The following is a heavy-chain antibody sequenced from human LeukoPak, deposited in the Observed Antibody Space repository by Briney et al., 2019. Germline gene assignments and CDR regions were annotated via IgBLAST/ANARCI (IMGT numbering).Heavy chain of an antibody. CDR2: IYHSGST. J-gene: IGHJ3*02. CDR3: ARHKADGSSWSSAFDI. CDR1: GGSISSGGYY. Sequence: TLSLTCTVSGGSISSGGYYWSWIRQPPGKGLERIGYIYHSGSTYYNPSLKSRVTISVDRSKNQFSLKLSSVTAADTAVYYCARHKADGSSWSSAFDIWGQGTMVTVSS. V-gene: IGHV4-30-2*01. D-gene: IGHD6-13*01.